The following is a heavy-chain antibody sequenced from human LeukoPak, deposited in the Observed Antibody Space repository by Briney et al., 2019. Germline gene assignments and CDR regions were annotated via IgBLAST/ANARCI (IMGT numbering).Heavy chain of an antibody. V-gene: IGHV1-58*02. CDR1: GGTFSSYA. CDR3: AAARRGDNWNDWAFDI. J-gene: IGHJ3*02. CDR2: IVVGSGNT. D-gene: IGHD1-20*01. Sequence: SVKVSCKASGGTFSSYAISWVRQAPGQGLEWIGWIVVGSGNTNYAQKFQERVTITRDMSTSTAYMELSSLRSEDTAVYYCAAARRGDNWNDWAFDIWGQGTMVTVSS.